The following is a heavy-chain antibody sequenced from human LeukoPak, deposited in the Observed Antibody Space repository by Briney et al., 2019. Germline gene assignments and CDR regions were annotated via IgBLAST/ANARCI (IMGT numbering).Heavy chain of an antibody. CDR2: INHSGST. J-gene: IGHJ4*02. CDR1: GGSFSGYY. D-gene: IGHD2-2*01. Sequence: SETLSLTCAVYGGSFSGYYWSWIRQPPGKGLEWVGEINHSGSTNYNPSLKSQVTISVDTSKNQFSLKLSSVTAADTAVYYCARVVPAAKYYFDYWGQGTLVTVSS. CDR3: ARVVPAAKYYFDY. V-gene: IGHV4-34*01.